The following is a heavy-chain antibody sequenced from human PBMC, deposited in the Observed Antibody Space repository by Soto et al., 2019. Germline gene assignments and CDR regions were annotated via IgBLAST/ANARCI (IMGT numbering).Heavy chain of an antibody. V-gene: IGHV1-18*01. CDR3: ERETYCGGDCYYFDP. CDR2: ISGYNGNT. J-gene: IGHJ5*02. D-gene: IGHD2-21*02. Sequence: ASVKVSCKASGYTLSSYGISWVRQAPGQGLEWMGWISGYNGNTDYAQKVQDRITMTTETSTSTAYMELRSLRSDDTAVYYCERETYCGGDCYYFDPWGQGTLVTVSS. CDR1: GYTLSSYG.